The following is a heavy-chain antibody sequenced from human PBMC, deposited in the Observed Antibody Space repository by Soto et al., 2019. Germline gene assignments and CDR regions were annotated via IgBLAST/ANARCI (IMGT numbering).Heavy chain of an antibody. V-gene: IGHV3-30*18. J-gene: IGHJ4*02. Sequence: GGSLRLSCAASGFTFSSYGMHWVRQAPGKGLEWVAVISYDGSNKYYADSVKGRFTISRDNSKNTLYLQMNSLRAEDTAVYYCAKDGKYYYDSSGYTRPYYFDYWGQGTLVTVSS. CDR3: AKDGKYYYDSSGYTRPYYFDY. CDR1: GFTFSSYG. CDR2: ISYDGSNK. D-gene: IGHD3-22*01.